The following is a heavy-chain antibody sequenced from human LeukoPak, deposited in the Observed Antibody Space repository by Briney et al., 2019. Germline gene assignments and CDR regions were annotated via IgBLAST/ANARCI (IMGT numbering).Heavy chain of an antibody. CDR2: ISAYNGNT. D-gene: IGHD5-12*01. V-gene: IGHV1-18*01. CDR3: ARDPGGYDYYYYYYYMDV. J-gene: IGHJ6*03. CDR1: GYTFTSYG. Sequence: VASVKVSCKASGYTFTSYGISWVRQAPGQGLEWVGWISAYNGNTNYAQKLQGRVTMTTDTSTSTAYMELRSLRSDDTAVYYCARDPGGYDYYYYYYYMDVWGKGTTVTVSS.